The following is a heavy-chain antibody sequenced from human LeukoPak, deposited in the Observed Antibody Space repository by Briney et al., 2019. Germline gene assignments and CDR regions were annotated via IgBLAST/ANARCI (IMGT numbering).Heavy chain of an antibody. Sequence: ASVKVSCKASGYTFRNYGITWVRQAPGQGLEWMGWISAYNGDTHYAQNLQGRVTMTTDTSTSTAYMELRSLRSDDTAVYYCARDPTNTSGYYAYFDYWGQEPLVTVSS. J-gene: IGHJ4*02. CDR2: ISAYNGDT. CDR1: GYTFRNYG. CDR3: ARDPTNTSGYYAYFDY. D-gene: IGHD5-12*01. V-gene: IGHV1-18*01.